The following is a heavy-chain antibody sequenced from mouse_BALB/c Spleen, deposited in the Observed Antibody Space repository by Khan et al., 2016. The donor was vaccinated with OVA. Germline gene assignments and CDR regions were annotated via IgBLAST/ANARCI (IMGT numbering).Heavy chain of an antibody. CDR1: GFTFSSFG. Sequence: EVNVVESGGGLVQPGGSRKLSCAASGFTFSSFGMHWVRQAPEKGLEWVAYINSGSSTIYYADPVKGRFTISRANPKNTLFLQMTILRSEDTAMYYCARGNWAYWGQGTTLTVSS. J-gene: IGHJ2*01. V-gene: IGHV5-17*02. D-gene: IGHD4-1*01. CDR3: ARGNWAY. CDR2: INSGSSTI.